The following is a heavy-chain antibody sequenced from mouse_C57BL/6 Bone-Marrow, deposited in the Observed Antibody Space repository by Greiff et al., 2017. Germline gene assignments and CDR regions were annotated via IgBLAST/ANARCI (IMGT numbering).Heavy chain of an antibody. D-gene: IGHD2-3*01. CDR3: ARGGWVLGVDY. CDR2: IDPSDSYT. CDR1: GYTFTSYW. Sequence: QVQLQQPGAELVRPGTSVKLSCKASGYTFTSYWMPWVKQRPGQGLEWIGVIDPSDSYTNYNQKFKGKATLTVDPSSSTAYMQLSSLTSEDSAVYYCARGGWVLGVDYWGQGTSVTVSS. V-gene: IGHV1-59*01. J-gene: IGHJ4*01.